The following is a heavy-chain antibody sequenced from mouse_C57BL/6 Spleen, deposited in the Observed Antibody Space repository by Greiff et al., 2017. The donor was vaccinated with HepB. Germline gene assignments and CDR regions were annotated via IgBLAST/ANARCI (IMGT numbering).Heavy chain of an antibody. V-gene: IGHV1-15*01. CDR2: IDPETGGT. J-gene: IGHJ2*01. CDR3: AKAGDGCYDY. Sequence: QVQLQQSGAELVRPGASVTLSCKASGYTFTDYEMHWVKQTPVHGLEWIGAIDPETGGTAYNQKFKGKAILTADKSSSTAYMELRSLTSEDSAVYYCAKAGDGCYDYWGQGTTLTVSS. CDR1: GYTFTDYE. D-gene: IGHD2-3*01.